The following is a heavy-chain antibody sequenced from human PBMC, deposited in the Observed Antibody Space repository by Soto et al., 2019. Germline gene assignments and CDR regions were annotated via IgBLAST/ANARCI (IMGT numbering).Heavy chain of an antibody. V-gene: IGHV1-24*01. CDR3: ATNLSYYYDSSGYYYYYYGMDV. D-gene: IGHD3-22*01. CDR1: GYTLTELS. J-gene: IGHJ6*02. Sequence: ASVKVSFKVSGYTLTELSMHWVRQAPGKGLEWMGGFDPEDGETIYAQKFQGRVTMTEDTSTDTAYMELSSLRSEDTAVYYCATNLSYYYDSSGYYYYYYGMDVWGQGTTVTVSS. CDR2: FDPEDGET.